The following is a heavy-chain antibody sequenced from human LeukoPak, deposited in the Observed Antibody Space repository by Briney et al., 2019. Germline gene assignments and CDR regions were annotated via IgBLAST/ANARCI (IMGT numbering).Heavy chain of an antibody. CDR1: GFTFKNNW. J-gene: IGHJ4*02. CDR2: IKEDGSEE. D-gene: IGHD5-18*01. Sequence: GGSLRLSCAASGFTFKNNWMTWVRQAPGKGLEWVANIKEDGSEEYYVDSVKGRFTISRDNAKNSVYLQMNGLRAEDTAVYYCARDGPTAFFDYWGQGTLVTVSS. V-gene: IGHV3-7*01. CDR3: ARDGPTAFFDY.